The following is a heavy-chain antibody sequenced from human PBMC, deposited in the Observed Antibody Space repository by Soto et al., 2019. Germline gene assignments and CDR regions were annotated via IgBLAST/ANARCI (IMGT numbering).Heavy chain of an antibody. D-gene: IGHD2-2*01. V-gene: IGHV3-48*02. CDR2: ISSSSSTI. Sequence: HPGGSLRLSCAASGFTFSSYSMNWVRQAPGKGLEWVSYISSSSSTIYYADSVKGRFTISRDNAKNSLYLQMNSLRDEDTAVYYCAREGCSSTSCYSYYYYYGMDVWGQGTTVTVSS. J-gene: IGHJ6*02. CDR3: AREGCSSTSCYSYYYYYGMDV. CDR1: GFTFSSYS.